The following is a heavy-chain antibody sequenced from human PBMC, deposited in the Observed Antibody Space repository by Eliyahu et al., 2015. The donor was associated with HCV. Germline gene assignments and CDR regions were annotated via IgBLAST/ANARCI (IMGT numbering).Heavy chain of an antibody. J-gene: IGHJ4*02. D-gene: IGHD3-10*01. CDR1: GFTFSSYA. CDR2: ISGSGGST. Sequence: EVQLLESGGGLVQPGGSLRLSCAASGFTFSSYAMSWGPPGPGEGVGGVSAISGSGGSTYYADSVKGRFTISRDNSKNTLYLQMNSLRAEDTAVYYCAKDGAMVRGVIIGDYWGQGTLVTVSS. CDR3: AKDGAMVRGVIIGDY. V-gene: IGHV3-23*01.